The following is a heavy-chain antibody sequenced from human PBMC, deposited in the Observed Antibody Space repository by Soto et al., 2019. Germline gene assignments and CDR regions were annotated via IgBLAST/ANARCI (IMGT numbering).Heavy chain of an antibody. CDR2: IWYDGSNK. CDR1: GLPFCSYG. J-gene: IGHJ4*02. Sequence: GGSMRLSCAASGLPFCSYGMHWVRQAPGKGLEWVAVIWYDGSNKYYADSVKGRFTISRDNSKNTLYLQMNSLRAEDTAVYYCARPGTAMVAYYFDYWGQGTLVTVSS. D-gene: IGHD5-18*01. CDR3: ARPGTAMVAYYFDY. V-gene: IGHV3-33*01.